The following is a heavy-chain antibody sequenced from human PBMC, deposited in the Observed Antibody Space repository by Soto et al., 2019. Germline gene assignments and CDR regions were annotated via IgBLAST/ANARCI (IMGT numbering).Heavy chain of an antibody. CDR2: IHYRGST. CDR1: GGSISSSNYY. Sequence: PSETLSLPCTVSGGSISSSNYYWGWIRLPPGKGLEWMGTIHYRGSTSYNPALKSRVTMSVDTSKNQFSLNLSSVTAADTAVYYCASQWMEPIFEYWAQGSLVSVCS. J-gene: IGHJ4*02. V-gene: IGHV4-39*01. CDR3: ASQWMEPIFEY. D-gene: IGHD1-1*01.